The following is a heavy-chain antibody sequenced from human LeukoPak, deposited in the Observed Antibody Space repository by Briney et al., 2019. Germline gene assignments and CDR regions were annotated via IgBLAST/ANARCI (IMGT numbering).Heavy chain of an antibody. J-gene: IGHJ6*03. D-gene: IGHD3-9*01. CDR3: ARDKILEIRYFDWWPSNYYYYYMDV. V-gene: IGHV3-21*01. CDR1: GFTFSSYT. CDR2: ISSSSSYI. Sequence: TGGSLRLSCAASGFTFSSYTMNWVRQAPGKGLEWVSSISSSSSYIYYADSVKGRFTISRDNAKNSLYLQMNSLRAEDTAVYYCARDKILEIRYFDWWPSNYYYYYMDVWGKGTTVTVSS.